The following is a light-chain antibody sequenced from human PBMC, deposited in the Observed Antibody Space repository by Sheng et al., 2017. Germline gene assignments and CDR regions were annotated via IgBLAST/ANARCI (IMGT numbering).Light chain of an antibody. J-gene: IGKJ1*01. V-gene: IGKV1-8*01. CDR1: QGISSY. CDR3: QQYYSYPLWT. CDR2: AAS. Sequence: AIRITQSPSSLSASTGDRVTITCRASQGISSYLAWYQQKPGKAPKLLIYAASTLQSGVPSRFSGSGSGTDFTLTISCLQSEDFATYYCQQYYSYPLWTFGQGTKVGNQT.